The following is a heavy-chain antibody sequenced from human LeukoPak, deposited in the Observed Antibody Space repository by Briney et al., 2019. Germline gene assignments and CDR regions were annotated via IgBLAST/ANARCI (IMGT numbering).Heavy chain of an antibody. Sequence: PGRSLRLSCAASGFTFSSYGMHWVRQAPGKGLEWVAAISYDGTNKYYADSVKGRFTTSRDISKDTLYLQMNSLRPEDTAVYYCAKDVRVLINWNYIQNFDSWGQGTLVTVSS. CDR2: ISYDGTNK. J-gene: IGHJ4*02. CDR3: AKDVRVLINWNYIQNFDS. CDR1: GFTFSSYG. V-gene: IGHV3-30*18. D-gene: IGHD1-7*01.